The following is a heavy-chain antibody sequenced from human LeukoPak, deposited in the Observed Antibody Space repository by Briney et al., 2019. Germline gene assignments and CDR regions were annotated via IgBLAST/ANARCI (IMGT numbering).Heavy chain of an antibody. V-gene: IGHV1-46*01. CDR2: INPSGGST. J-gene: IGHJ3*02. Sequence: AASVKVSCKASGYTFTSYYMHWVRQAPGRGLEWMGIINPSGGSTSYAQKFQGRVTMTRDMSTSTVYMELSSLRSEDTAVYYCARDATRKDSTVKLKGGAFDIWGQGTMVTVSS. D-gene: IGHD4-17*01. CDR3: ARDATRKDSTVKLKGGAFDI. CDR1: GYTFTSYY.